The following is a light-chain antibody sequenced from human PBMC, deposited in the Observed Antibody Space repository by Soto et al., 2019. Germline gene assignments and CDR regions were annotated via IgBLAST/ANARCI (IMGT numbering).Light chain of an antibody. CDR1: SSNIGSNN. V-gene: IGLV1-44*01. J-gene: IGLJ2*01. Sequence: QSVLTQPPSASGTPGQRVTISCSGSSSNIGSNNVNWYQQLPGTAPKLLIYSNNQRPSGVPDRFSGSKSGTSASLAIRGLLSEDDADYYCAAWDDSLNGVVFGGGTKLTVL. CDR3: AAWDDSLNGVV. CDR2: SNN.